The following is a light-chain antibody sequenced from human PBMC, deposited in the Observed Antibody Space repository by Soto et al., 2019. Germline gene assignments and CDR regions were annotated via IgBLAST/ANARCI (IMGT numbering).Light chain of an antibody. Sequence: HSVLTQPPSLSAAPGQQVTISCSGSSPNIGNSYVSWYQQLPGTAPKLLIYDNTKRPSGIPDRCSDAKSGTAATFGITGLQTGDDADYDCGTWDSSLRSVVFCGGTKVTVL. J-gene: IGLJ2*01. CDR1: SPNIGNSY. V-gene: IGLV1-51*01. CDR2: DNT. CDR3: GTWDSSLRSVV.